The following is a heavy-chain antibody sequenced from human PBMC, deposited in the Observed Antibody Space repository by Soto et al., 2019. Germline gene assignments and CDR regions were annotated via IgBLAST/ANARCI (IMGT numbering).Heavy chain of an antibody. V-gene: IGHV4-59*08. CDR3: ARRYSWAFEV. CDR2: SYSSGST. CDR1: SGFIVIYY. J-gene: IGHJ3*01. Sequence: PGETLSLICTFSSGFIVIYYCRSIRQPQGKGLEWIGYSYSSGSTNYNRPPKSRVTISVDRSKNQSSLRVSSVTDAQTAVYYCARRYSWAFEVRGQGAMGTVS. D-gene: IGHD1-20*01.